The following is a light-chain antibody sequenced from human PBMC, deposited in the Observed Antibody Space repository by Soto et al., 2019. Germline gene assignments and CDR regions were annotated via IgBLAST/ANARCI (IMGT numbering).Light chain of an antibody. CDR3: QHYGRSPPSWT. V-gene: IGKV3-20*01. J-gene: IGKJ1*01. CDR1: QSVSSNY. Sequence: EIVLTQSPGTLSLYPGERATLSCRASQSVSSNYLAWYQQKPGQPPRLLISDASSRATGIPDRFSGSGSGTDFTLTISGLEPEDFAVYYCQHYGRSPPSWTCGQGTKLEIK. CDR2: DAS.